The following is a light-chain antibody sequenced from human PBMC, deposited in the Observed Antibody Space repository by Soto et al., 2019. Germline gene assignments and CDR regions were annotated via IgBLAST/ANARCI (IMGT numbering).Light chain of an antibody. J-gene: IGKJ1*01. V-gene: IGKV3-15*01. CDR2: GTS. CDR3: HQYYTWPRT. CDR1: QSVSSN. Sequence: EIVMTQSPGTLSGSPGDTATLSCRASQSVSSNLAWYQQNPGQAPRLLIYGTSTRATGVPTRFSGSGSGTEFTLTISSLQSEDFAVYYCHQYYTWPRTFGQGTKVDI.